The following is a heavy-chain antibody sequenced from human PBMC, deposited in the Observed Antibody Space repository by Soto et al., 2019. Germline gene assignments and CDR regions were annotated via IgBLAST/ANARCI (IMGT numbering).Heavy chain of an antibody. D-gene: IGHD2-15*01. J-gene: IGHJ4*02. V-gene: IGHV3-15*01. Sequence: EVQLVESGGGLVKPGGSLRLSCAASGFTFSNAWMSWVRQAPGKGLEWVGGIKSKTDGGTTDYAAPVKGRFTISRDDSKNTLYLQMNSLKTEDTAVYYCTTQGGYCSGGSCPLYYFDYWGQGTLVTVSS. CDR1: GFTFSNAW. CDR3: TTQGGYCSGGSCPLYYFDY. CDR2: IKSKTDGGTT.